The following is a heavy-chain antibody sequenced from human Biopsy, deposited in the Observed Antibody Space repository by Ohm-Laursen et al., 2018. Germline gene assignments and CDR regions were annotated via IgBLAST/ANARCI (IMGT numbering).Heavy chain of an antibody. D-gene: IGHD5-24*01. Sequence: PPGTLSLTCSVSGGPIDSYYWSWIRQPPGKALEWTGYIYFTGRTSYNPSLKSRVTMSVNASKKQFSLRLSSVTAADTAVYYCASAGYNPDWNFDLWGRGTRVTVSS. V-gene: IGHV4-59*12. CDR2: IYFTGRT. CDR3: ASAGYNPDWNFDL. CDR1: GGPIDSYY. J-gene: IGHJ2*01.